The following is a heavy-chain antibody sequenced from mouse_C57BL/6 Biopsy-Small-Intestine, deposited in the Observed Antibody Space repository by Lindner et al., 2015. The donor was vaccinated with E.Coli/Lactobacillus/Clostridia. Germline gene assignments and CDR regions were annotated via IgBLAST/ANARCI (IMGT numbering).Heavy chain of an antibody. CDR2: FDPEDGET. V-gene: IGHV1-18*01. CDR1: GYTLTELS. J-gene: IGHJ1*01. Sequence: SVKVSCKVSGYTLTELSMHWVRQAPGKGLEWMGGFDPEDGETIYAQKFQGRVTMTEDTSTDTAYMELSSLRSEDTAVYYCATEHFDFWSDYRYYHLDVWGQGTTVTVSS. D-gene: IGHD2-4*01. CDR3: ATEHFDFWSDYRYYHLDV.